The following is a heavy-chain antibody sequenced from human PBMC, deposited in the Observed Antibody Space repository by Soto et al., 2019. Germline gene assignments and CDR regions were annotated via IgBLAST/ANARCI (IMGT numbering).Heavy chain of an antibody. D-gene: IGHD2-2*01. CDR3: AKVTGDIVVVPAANANLLPDY. CDR2: ISYDGSNK. Sequence: GGSLRLSCAASGFTFSSYGMHWVRQAPGKGLEWVAVISYDGSNKYYADSVKGRFTISRDNSKNTLYLQMNSLRAEDTAVYYCAKVTGDIVVVPAANANLLPDYWGHGTLVTVSS. CDR1: GFTFSSYG. J-gene: IGHJ4*01. V-gene: IGHV3-30*18.